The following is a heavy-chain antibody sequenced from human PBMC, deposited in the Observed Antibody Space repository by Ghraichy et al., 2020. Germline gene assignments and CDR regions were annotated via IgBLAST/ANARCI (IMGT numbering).Heavy chain of an antibody. D-gene: IGHD4-17*01. V-gene: IGHV3-30*02. CDR1: GFTFSSYG. CDR3: AKDGDYGDYAVSYYFDY. Sequence: GGSLRLSCAASGFTFSSYGMHWVRQAPGKGLEWVAFIRYDGSNKYYADSVKGRFTISRDNSKNTLYLQMNSLRAEGTAVYYCAKDGDYGDYAVSYYFDYWGQGTLVTVSS. CDR2: IRYDGSNK. J-gene: IGHJ4*02.